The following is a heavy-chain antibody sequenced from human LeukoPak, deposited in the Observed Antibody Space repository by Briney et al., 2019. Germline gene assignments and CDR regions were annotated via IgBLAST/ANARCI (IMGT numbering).Heavy chain of an antibody. Sequence: SLRLSCAASGFTLYEYAIHSVRPAPGEGLEWVSGICWNRGSIGYADSVKGRFTISRDNAKNPLYLQMDNLRPEDTALYYCAKAFRCLEWSQRGDLHSWGQGTLVTVSS. CDR3: AKAFRCLEWSQRGDLHS. D-gene: IGHD3-3*01. CDR2: ICWNRGSI. J-gene: IGHJ4*02. CDR1: GFTLYEYA. V-gene: IGHV3-9*01.